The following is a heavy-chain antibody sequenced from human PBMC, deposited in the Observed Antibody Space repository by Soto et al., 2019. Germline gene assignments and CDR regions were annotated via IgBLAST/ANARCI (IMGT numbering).Heavy chain of an antibody. V-gene: IGHV1-3*01. CDR1: GYTFTSYA. CDR2: INAGNGNT. Sequence: QVQLVQSGAEVKKPGASVKVSCKASGYTFTSYAMHWVRQAPGQRLEWMGWINAGNGNTKYSQKFQGRVTITRDTSASTAYMELSSLRSEDTAVYYCASDHNWNNGGWFDPWGQGTLVTVSS. CDR3: ASDHNWNNGGWFDP. D-gene: IGHD1-20*01. J-gene: IGHJ5*02.